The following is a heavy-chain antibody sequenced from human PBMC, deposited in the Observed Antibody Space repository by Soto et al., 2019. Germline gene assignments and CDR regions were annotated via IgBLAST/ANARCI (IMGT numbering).Heavy chain of an antibody. Sequence: SVKVSCKASGGTFSSYAISWVRQAPGQGLEWMGGIIPIFGTANYAQKFQGRVTITADESTSTAYMELSSLRSEDTAVYYCASTPDRGSYYFWGMDVWGQGTTVTVYS. CDR3: ASTPDRGSYYFWGMDV. D-gene: IGHD1-26*01. V-gene: IGHV1-69*13. CDR2: IIPIFGTA. CDR1: GGTFSSYA. J-gene: IGHJ6*02.